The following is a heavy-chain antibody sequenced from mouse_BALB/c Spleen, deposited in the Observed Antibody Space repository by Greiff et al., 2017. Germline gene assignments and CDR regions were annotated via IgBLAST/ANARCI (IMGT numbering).Heavy chain of an antibody. J-gene: IGHJ3*01. CDR1: GYTFTSYV. CDR3: ARKYYGTGAWFAY. V-gene: IGHV1-14*01. CDR2: INPYNDGT. Sequence: EVQLHQSGPELVKPGASVKMSCKASGYTFTSYVMHWVKQKPGQGLEWIGYINPYNDGTKYNEKFKGKATLTSDKSSSTAYMELSSLTSEDSAVYYCARKYYGTGAWFAYWGQGTLVTVSA. D-gene: IGHD1-1*01.